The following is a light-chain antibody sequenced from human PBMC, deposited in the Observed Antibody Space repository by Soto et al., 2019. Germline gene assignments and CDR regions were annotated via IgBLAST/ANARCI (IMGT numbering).Light chain of an antibody. V-gene: IGKV3-11*01. J-gene: IGKJ2*01. CDR3: QQRGKWPPYT. CDR2: DAS. CDR1: QSVGTY. Sequence: DIVLTQSPATLSLSPGERATLSCRASQSVGTYLAWYQHKPGQAPRLLIYDASNRATGIPDRISGSGSGTDFTLTISSLAPEDFAVYYWQQRGKWPPYTFGQGTKVEIK.